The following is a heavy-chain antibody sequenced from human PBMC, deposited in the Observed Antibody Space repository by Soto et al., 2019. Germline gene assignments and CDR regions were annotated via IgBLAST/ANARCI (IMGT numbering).Heavy chain of an antibody. D-gene: IGHD1-7*01. J-gene: IGHJ4*02. Sequence: ASVNVSCKVSGYTLTELSMHWVRQAPGKGLEWMGGFDPEDGETIYAQKFQGRVTMTEDTSTDTAYMELSSLRSEDTAVYYCATSYNWHYRGLFEYWGKGDMVTVSA. CDR1: GYTLTELS. V-gene: IGHV1-24*01. CDR2: FDPEDGET. CDR3: ATSYNWHYRGLFEY.